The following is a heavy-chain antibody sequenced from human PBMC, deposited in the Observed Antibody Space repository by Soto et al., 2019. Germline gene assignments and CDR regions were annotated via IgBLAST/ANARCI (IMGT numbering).Heavy chain of an antibody. CDR3: AKDKMEQWLVGGYYDY. CDR2: TIDSGGRS. V-gene: IGHV3-23*01. CDR1: ECTFSSHA. Sequence: GGSLRLSCAACECTFSSHAMSWVRQAPGKGLEWVSSTIDSGGRSYHADSVRGRFTISRDNSKNTLYLQMNSLRADDTAIYYCAKDKMEQWLVGGYYDYWGQGALVTVSS. J-gene: IGHJ4*02. D-gene: IGHD6-19*01.